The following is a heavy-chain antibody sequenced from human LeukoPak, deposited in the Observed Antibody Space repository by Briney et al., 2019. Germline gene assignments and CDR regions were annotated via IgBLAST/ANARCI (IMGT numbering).Heavy chain of an antibody. Sequence: SETLSLTCTVSGGSISSSSYYWGWIRQPPGKGLEWIGSIYYSGSTYYNPSPKSRVTISVDTSKNQFSLKLSSVTAADTAVYYCARWEWELTYYFDYWGQGTLVTVSS. D-gene: IGHD1-26*01. CDR2: IYYSGST. J-gene: IGHJ4*02. V-gene: IGHV4-39*07. CDR3: ARWEWELTYYFDY. CDR1: GGSISSSSYY.